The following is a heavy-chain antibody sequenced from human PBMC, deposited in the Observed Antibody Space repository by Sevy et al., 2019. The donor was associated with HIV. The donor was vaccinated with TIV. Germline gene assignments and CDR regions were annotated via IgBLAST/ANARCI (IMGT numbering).Heavy chain of an antibody. CDR2: FYTNGTT. CDR3: SRARVTTMLNPALAKTIGVPNGFDP. V-gene: IGHV4-4*07. Sequence: KQSQTLSLTCTVSGGSIHSYYWNWIRQPAGKGLGWIGRFYTNGTTNYNPSLKSRVTISVDTSRNQFSLKLRSVTAADTAVYYCSRARVTTMLNPALAKTIGVPNGFDPWGQGILVTVSS. D-gene: IGHD4-17*01. J-gene: IGHJ5*02. CDR1: GGSIHSYY.